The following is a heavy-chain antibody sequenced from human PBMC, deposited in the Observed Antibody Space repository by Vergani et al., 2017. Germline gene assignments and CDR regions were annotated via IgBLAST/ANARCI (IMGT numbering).Heavy chain of an antibody. J-gene: IGHJ4*02. Sequence: QVQLVQSRAEVQKPGASVKVSCKVSGYTLTELSMHWVRQAPGKGLEWMGGFDPEDGETIYAQKFQGRVTMTEDTSTDTAYMELSSLRSEDTAVYYCATALDSRLRFLEWLTDYWGQGTLVTVSS. CDR1: GYTLTELS. D-gene: IGHD3-3*01. CDR2: FDPEDGET. V-gene: IGHV1-24*01. CDR3: ATALDSRLRFLEWLTDY.